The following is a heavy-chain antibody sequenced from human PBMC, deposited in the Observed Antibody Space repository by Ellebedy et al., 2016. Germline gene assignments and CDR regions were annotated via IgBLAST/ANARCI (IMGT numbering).Heavy chain of an antibody. Sequence: ASVKVSCXASGYTFTGYYMHWVRQAPGQGLEWMGWINPNSGGTNYAQKFQGRVTMTRDTSISTAYMELSRLRSDDTAVYYCARSPYDILTGYPDYWGQGTLVTVSS. D-gene: IGHD3-9*01. J-gene: IGHJ4*02. CDR2: INPNSGGT. CDR3: ARSPYDILTGYPDY. CDR1: GYTFTGYY. V-gene: IGHV1-2*02.